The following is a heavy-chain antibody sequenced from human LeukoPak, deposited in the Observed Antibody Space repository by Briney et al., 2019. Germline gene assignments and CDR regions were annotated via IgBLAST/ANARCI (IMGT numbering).Heavy chain of an antibody. J-gene: IGHJ4*02. Sequence: SETLSLTCSFSGYSISSGYYWGWIRQPPGQGLEWIGNIYHSGSTYYNPSLKSRVTISVDTSKNQFSLKLSSVTAAETAVYYCAGGATTGHFDYWGQGTLVTVSS. CDR1: GYSISSGYY. CDR2: IYHSGST. D-gene: IGHD1-26*01. CDR3: AGGATTGHFDY. V-gene: IGHV4-38-2*02.